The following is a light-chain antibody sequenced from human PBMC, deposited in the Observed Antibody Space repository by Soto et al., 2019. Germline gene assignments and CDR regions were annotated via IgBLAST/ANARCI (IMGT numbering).Light chain of an antibody. CDR2: EVS. CDR3: SSYTRTSPVV. CDR1: SSDVGGYNY. J-gene: IGLJ2*01. V-gene: IGLV2-14*01. Sequence: QSVLTQPASVSGSPGQSITISCTGTSSDVGGYNYVSWYQQHPGKAPKLMIYEVSNRPSGVSNRFSGSKSDNTASLTISGLQAEDEADYYCSSYTRTSPVVFGGGTKLTVL.